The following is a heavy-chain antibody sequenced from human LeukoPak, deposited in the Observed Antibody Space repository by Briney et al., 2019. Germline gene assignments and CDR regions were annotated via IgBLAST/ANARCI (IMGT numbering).Heavy chain of an antibody. CDR1: GFTFSSYA. J-gene: IGHJ4*02. CDR2: ISGGGGTT. CDR3: SIRPSMTTVATALDY. D-gene: IGHD4-11*01. Sequence: GGSLRLSCAAAGFTFSSYAMSWVRQAPGKGLEWVSGISGGGGTTYYADSVKGRFTISRGNSKNTLYLQMNTLRAEDTAVYYCSIRPSMTTVATALDYWGQGTLVTVSS. V-gene: IGHV3-23*01.